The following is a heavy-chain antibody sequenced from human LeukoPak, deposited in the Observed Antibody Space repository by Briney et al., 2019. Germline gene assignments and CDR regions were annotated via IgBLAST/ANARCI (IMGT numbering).Heavy chain of an antibody. CDR3: ARAPQILPQAYYFDY. CDR1: GYSISSGYY. Sequence: SETLSLTCTVSGYSISSGYYWGWIRQPPGKGLEWIGSIYHSGSTYYNPSLKSRVTISVDTSKNQFSLKLSSVTAADTAVYYCARAPQILPQAYYFDYWGQGTLVTVSS. D-gene: IGHD2/OR15-2a*01. CDR2: IYHSGST. V-gene: IGHV4-38-2*02. J-gene: IGHJ4*02.